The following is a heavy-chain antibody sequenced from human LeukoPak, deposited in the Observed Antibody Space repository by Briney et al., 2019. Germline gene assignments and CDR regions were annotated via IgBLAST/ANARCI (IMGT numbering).Heavy chain of an antibody. CDR2: ISSSGSTI. V-gene: IGHV3-48*03. CDR1: GFTFSSYE. J-gene: IGHJ4*02. Sequence: GGSPRLSCAASGFTFSSYEMNWVRQAPGKGLEWVSYISSSGSTIYYADSVKGRFTISRDNAKNSLYLQMNSLRAEDTAVYYCVGNYCGGDCYLDYFDYWGQGTLVTVSS. D-gene: IGHD2-21*02. CDR3: VGNYCGGDCYLDYFDY.